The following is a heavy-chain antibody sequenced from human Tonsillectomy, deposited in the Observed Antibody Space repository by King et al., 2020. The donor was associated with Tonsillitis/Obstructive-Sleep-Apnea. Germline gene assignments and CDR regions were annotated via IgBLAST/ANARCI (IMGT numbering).Heavy chain of an antibody. Sequence: QLQESGPGLVKPSETLSLTCTVSGDSISSNTYYWGWIRQPQGKGLEWIGSIYYSGSTYYNPSLKSRVTISVDTSKNQFSLKLSSVTAADTAVFYCARPRDIVVLIPFDNWGQGTLVTVSS. D-gene: IGHD2-2*01. CDR2: IYYSGST. CDR1: GDSISSNTYY. V-gene: IGHV4-39*01. CDR3: ARPRDIVVLIPFDN. J-gene: IGHJ4*02.